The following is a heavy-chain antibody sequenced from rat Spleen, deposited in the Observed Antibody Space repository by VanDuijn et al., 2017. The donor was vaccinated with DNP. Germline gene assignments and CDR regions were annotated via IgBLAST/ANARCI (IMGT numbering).Heavy chain of an antibody. Sequence: QVQLKESGPGLVQPSRTLSLTCTVSGFSLPSYGVSWVRQPPGKGLEWIAAIWSGGSRDYNSALKSRLSISRDTSKSQVLLKMNSLQTEDTAIYFCARYYGYNYYAMDAWGQGTSVTVSS. J-gene: IGHJ4*01. CDR2: IWSGGSR. CDR3: ARYYGYNYYAMDA. V-gene: IGHV2-15*01. D-gene: IGHD1-9*01. CDR1: GFSLPSYG.